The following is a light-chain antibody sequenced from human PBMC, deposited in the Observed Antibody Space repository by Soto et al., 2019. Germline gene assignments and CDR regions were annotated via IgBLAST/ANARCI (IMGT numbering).Light chain of an antibody. CDR3: QQSYRTPFT. Sequence: DIQMTQSPSSLSASVGDRVTITCRASQSINTYLNWYQHIPGKAPRLLIYATSTLQRGVPPRFRGGGSGTLFTLTISSLQPEDFATYYCQQSYRTPFTFGPGTTADIK. CDR1: QSINTY. J-gene: IGKJ3*01. CDR2: ATS. V-gene: IGKV1-39*01.